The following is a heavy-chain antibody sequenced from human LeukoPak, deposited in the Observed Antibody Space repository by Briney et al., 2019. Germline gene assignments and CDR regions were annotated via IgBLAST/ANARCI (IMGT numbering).Heavy chain of an antibody. CDR1: GYTFTGYY. CDR2: INPNSGGT. V-gene: IGHV1-2*02. D-gene: IGHD3-10*01. J-gene: IGHJ4*02. Sequence: ASVKVSCKASGYTFTGYYMHWVRQAPGQGLEWMGWINPNSGGTNYAQKLQGRVTMTRDTSISTAYMELSRLRSDDTAVYYCARVGVRGVIIRRAHFDYWGQGTLVTVSS. CDR3: ARVGVRGVIIRRAHFDY.